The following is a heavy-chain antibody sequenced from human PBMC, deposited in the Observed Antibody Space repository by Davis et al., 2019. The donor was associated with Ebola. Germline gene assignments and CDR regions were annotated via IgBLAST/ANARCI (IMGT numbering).Heavy chain of an antibody. CDR3: TTDADRYYYYGMDV. V-gene: IGHV3-15*01. Sequence: PGGSLRLSCAASGFTFSNAWMSWVRQAPGKGLEWVGRIKSKTDGGTTDYAAPVKGRFTISRDDSKNTPYLQMNSLKTEDTAVYYCTTDADRYYYYGMDVWGQGTTVTVSS. CDR2: IKSKTDGGTT. J-gene: IGHJ6*02. CDR1: GFTFSNAW.